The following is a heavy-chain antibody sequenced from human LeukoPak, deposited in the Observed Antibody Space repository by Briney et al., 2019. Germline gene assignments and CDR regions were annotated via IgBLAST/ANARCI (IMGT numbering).Heavy chain of an antibody. CDR3: ARDLREGSSSYQIPFDY. CDR2: INGGTGDT. Sequence: ASVKVSCKASGYTFSNYAMHWVRQAPGQRLEWMGWINGGTGDTKYPQKFQGRVTMTADTSTSTAYMELRSLRSDDTAVYYCARDLREGSSSYQIPFDYWGQGTLVTVSS. J-gene: IGHJ4*02. D-gene: IGHD6-13*01. V-gene: IGHV1-3*01. CDR1: GYTFSNYA.